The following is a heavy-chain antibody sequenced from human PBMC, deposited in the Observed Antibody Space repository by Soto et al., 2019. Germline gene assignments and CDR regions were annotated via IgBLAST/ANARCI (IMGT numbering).Heavy chain of an antibody. V-gene: IGHV1-2*04. CDR3: ARDRYGMDV. CDR2: INPNSGGT. Sequence: ASVKVSCKASGYIFTDYYMHWVRQAPGQGLEWMGWINPNSGGTNYAQKFQGWVTMTRDTSISTAYMELSRLRSDDTAVYYCARDRYGMDVWGQGTTVTVSS. J-gene: IGHJ6*02. CDR1: GYIFTDYY.